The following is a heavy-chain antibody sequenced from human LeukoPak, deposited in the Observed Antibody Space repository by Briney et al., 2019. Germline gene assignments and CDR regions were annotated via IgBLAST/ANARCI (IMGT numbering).Heavy chain of an antibody. CDR2: INHSGST. D-gene: IGHD2-15*01. Sequence: SETLSLTCAVYGGSFSGYYWSWIRQPPGKGLEWIGEINHSGSTNYNPSLKSRVTISVDTSKNQLSLKLSSVTAADTAVYYCARGLSAIVYWGQGTLVTVSS. CDR3: ARGLSAIVY. J-gene: IGHJ4*02. CDR1: GGSFSGYY. V-gene: IGHV4-34*01.